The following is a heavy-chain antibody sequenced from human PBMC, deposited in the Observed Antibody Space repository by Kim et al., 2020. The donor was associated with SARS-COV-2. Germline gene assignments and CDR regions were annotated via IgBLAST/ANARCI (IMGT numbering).Heavy chain of an antibody. Sequence: GGSLRLSCAASGFTFSSYSMNWVRQAPGKGLEWVSYISSSSSTIYYADSVKGRFTISRDNAKYSLYLQMNSLRDEDTAVYYCARDYSSPPLAHFNWFDPWGQGTLVTVSS. CDR3: ARDYSSPPLAHFNWFDP. V-gene: IGHV3-48*02. D-gene: IGHD6-13*01. CDR1: GFTFSSYS. J-gene: IGHJ5*02. CDR2: ISSSSSTI.